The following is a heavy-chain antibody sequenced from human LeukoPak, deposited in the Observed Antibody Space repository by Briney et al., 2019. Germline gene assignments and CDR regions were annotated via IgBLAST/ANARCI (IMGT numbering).Heavy chain of an antibody. D-gene: IGHD3-3*01. Sequence: PSETLSLTCTVSGGSISSYYWSWIRQPAGKGLEWIGRIYTSGSTNYNPSLKSRVTMSVDTSKNQFSLKLSSVTAADTAVYYCARETYYDFWSGPGYYYYYMDVWGKGTTVTVSS. CDR2: IYTSGST. CDR1: GGSISSYY. V-gene: IGHV4-4*07. CDR3: ARETYYDFWSGPGYYYYYMDV. J-gene: IGHJ6*03.